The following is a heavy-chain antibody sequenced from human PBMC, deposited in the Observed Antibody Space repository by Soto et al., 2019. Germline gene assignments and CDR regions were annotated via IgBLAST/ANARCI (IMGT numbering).Heavy chain of an antibody. CDR3: ARLAPVAAADGMDV. CDR2: IYHSGST. D-gene: IGHD6-13*01. CDR1: GYSISSGYY. Sequence: PSGTLSLTFAVSGYSISSGYYWGWIRESPGKGLEWVGSIYHSGSTYYNPSLKSRVIISVDTSNNNFSLKLSSVTAADTAVYYCARLAPVAAADGMDVCGQGTTVTVSS. V-gene: IGHV4-38-2*01. J-gene: IGHJ6*02.